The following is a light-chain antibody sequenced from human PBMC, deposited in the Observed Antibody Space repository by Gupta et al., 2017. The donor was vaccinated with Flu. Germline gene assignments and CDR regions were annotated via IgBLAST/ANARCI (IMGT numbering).Light chain of an antibody. Sequence: TSSDFGSYNLVSWYQQHPGKAPKLIICEVTKRPSGISNRFSGSKSGSTASLTISGLQAEDGADYYCCSYSASSSTVFGTGTKVTVL. CDR1: SSDFGSYNL. J-gene: IGLJ1*01. V-gene: IGLV2-23*02. CDR2: EVT. CDR3: CSYSASSSTV.